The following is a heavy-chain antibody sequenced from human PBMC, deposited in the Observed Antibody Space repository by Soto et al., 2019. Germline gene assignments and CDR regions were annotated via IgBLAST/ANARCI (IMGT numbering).Heavy chain of an antibody. V-gene: IGHV4-31*03. J-gene: IGHJ5*02. CDR3: ARVTHYYDSSGDSPSDP. CDR1: GGSISTGGYY. D-gene: IGHD3-22*01. CDR2: IHYSGSA. Sequence: SETLSLTCTVSGGSISTGGYYWSWIRQHPGKGLEWIGYIHYSGSAYYNPSLKSRFTISVDTSENQFSLKLTSVTAADTAVYYCARVTHYYDSSGDSPSDPWGQGTLVTVSS.